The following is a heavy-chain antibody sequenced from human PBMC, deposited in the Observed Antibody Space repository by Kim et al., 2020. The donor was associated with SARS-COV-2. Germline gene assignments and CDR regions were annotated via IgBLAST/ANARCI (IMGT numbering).Heavy chain of an antibody. CDR2: ISGNGAST. CDR1: GFAFRNYA. D-gene: IGHD4-17*01. V-gene: IGHV3-23*01. J-gene: IGHJ3*01. CDR3: AKDYSGDYVPDAFDV. Sequence: GGSLRLSCAASGFAFRNYAMSWVRQAPGEGLEWVSSISGNGASTYYADSVKGRFAISRDNSNNTLYLQVNSLRAEDTAIYYCAKDYSGDYVPDAFDVWGQGTMVTASS.